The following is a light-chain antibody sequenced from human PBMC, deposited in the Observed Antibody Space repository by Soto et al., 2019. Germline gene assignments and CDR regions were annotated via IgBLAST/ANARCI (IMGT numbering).Light chain of an antibody. J-gene: IGKJ1*01. CDR3: QQYGSSPRT. V-gene: IGKV3-20*01. CDR2: GAS. CDR1: QSVSSSY. Sequence: EIVLTQSPGTLSLSPGERATLSCRASQSVSSSYLAWYQQKPGQAPRLFIYGASSRATGIPDRFSGSGSGTDFTLIISRLEPEDLAVYYCQQYGSSPRTFGQGTKVEIK.